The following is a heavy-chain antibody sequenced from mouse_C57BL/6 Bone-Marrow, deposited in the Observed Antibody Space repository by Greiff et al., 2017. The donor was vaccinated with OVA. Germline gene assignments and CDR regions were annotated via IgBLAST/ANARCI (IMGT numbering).Heavy chain of an antibody. Sequence: QVQLQQPGAELVKPGASVKLSCKASGYTFTSYWMQWVKQRPRQGLEWIGEIDPSDSYTNYNQKFKGKATLTVDTSSSTAYMQLSSLTSEDSAVYYCASAVFAYWGQGTLVTVSA. CDR2: IDPSDSYT. V-gene: IGHV1-50*01. J-gene: IGHJ3*01. CDR1: GYTFTSYW. CDR3: ASAVFAY.